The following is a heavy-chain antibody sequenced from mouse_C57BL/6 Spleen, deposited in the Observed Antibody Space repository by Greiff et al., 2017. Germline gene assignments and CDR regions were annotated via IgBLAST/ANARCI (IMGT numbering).Heavy chain of an antibody. J-gene: IGHJ4*01. V-gene: IGHV5-9-1*02. D-gene: IGHD2-5*01. CDR1: GFTFSSYA. CDR3: TREGSNYEAYAMDY. CDR2: ISSGGDYI. Sequence: EVQRVESGEGLVKPGGSLKLSCAASGFTFSSYAMSWVRQTPEKRLEWVAYISSGGDYIYYADTVKGRFTISRDNARNTLYLQMSSLKSEDTAMYYCTREGSNYEAYAMDYWGQGTSVTVSS.